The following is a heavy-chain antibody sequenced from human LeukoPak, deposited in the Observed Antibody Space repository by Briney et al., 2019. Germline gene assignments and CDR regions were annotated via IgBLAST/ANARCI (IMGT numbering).Heavy chain of an antibody. CDR3: AKVNWCSASCADA. CDR2: ISGNGYST. V-gene: IGHV3-23*01. D-gene: IGHD2-2*01. Sequence: GGSLRLSCAASGFTFSSDDMNWVRQAPGKGLEWVSGISGNGYSTWYADSVKGRFTISRDSSKNTLSLQMNSLRAEDTAVYYCAKVNWCSASCADAWGQGTLVTVSS. J-gene: IGHJ4*02. CDR1: GFTFSSDD.